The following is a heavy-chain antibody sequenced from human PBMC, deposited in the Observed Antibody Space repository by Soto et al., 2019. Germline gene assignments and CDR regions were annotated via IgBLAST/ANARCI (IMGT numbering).Heavy chain of an antibody. V-gene: IGHV4-39*01. Sequence: SETLSLTCTVSGGSISSSSYYRGLIRQPPGKGLEWIGSIYYSGSTYYNPSLKSRVTISVDTSKNQFSLKLSSVTAADTAVYYCARREQWLVRPAYFDYWGQGTLVTVSS. CDR2: IYYSGST. CDR1: GGSISSSSYY. J-gene: IGHJ4*02. D-gene: IGHD6-19*01. CDR3: ARREQWLVRPAYFDY.